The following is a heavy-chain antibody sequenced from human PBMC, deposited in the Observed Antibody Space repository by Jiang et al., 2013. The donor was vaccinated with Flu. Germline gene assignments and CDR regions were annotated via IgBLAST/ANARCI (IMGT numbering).Heavy chain of an antibody. CDR2: INSDESNT. Sequence: GLVWVSRINSDESNTTYADSVKGRFTISRDNAKNTLYLQMNSLRAEDTAVYYCGRAGGRYGPLNSWGQGTLVTVSS. J-gene: IGHJ4*02. D-gene: IGHD5-18*01. CDR3: GRAGGRYGPLNS. V-gene: IGHV3-74*01.